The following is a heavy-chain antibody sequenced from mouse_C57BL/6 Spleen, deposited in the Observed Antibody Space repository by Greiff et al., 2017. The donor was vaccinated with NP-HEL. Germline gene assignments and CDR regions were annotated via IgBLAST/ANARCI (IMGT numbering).Heavy chain of an antibody. D-gene: IGHD1-1*01. V-gene: IGHV1-53*01. J-gene: IGHJ1*03. CDR1: GYTFTSYW. Sequence: VQLQQPGTELVKPGASVKLSCKASGYTFTSYWMNWVKQRPGQGLEWIGNINPSNGGTNYNEKFKSKATLTVDKSSSTAYMQLSSLTSEDSAVYYWARSDYGSSYVGYWYFDVWGTGTTVTVSS. CDR2: INPSNGGT. CDR3: ARSDYGSSYVGYWYFDV.